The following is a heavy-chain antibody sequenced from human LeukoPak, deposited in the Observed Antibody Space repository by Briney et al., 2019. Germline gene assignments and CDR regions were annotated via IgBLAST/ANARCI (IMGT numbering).Heavy chain of an antibody. CDR1: GYTFTSYG. CDR3: ARTPSYYYGSGSYYKN. CDR2: ISAYNGNT. J-gene: IGHJ4*02. Sequence: ASVKVSCKASGYTFTSYGISWVRQAPGQGLEWMGWISAYNGNTNYAQKLQGRVTMTTDTSTSTAYVELRSLRSDDTAVYYCARTPSYYYGSGSYYKNWGQGTLVTVSS. V-gene: IGHV1-18*01. D-gene: IGHD3-10*01.